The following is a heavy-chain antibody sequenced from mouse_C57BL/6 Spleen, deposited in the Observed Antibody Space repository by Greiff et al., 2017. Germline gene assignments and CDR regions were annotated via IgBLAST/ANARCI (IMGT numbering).Heavy chain of an antibody. J-gene: IGHJ2*01. CDR2: ISYDGSN. Sequence: EVQLVESGPGLVKPSQSLSLTCSVTGYSITSGYYWNWIRQFPGNKLEWMGYISYDGSNNYNPSLKNRISITRDTSKNQFFLKLNSVTTEDTATYYCAIWDYFDYWGQGTTLTVSS. D-gene: IGHD4-1*01. CDR1: GYSITSGYY. CDR3: AIWDYFDY. V-gene: IGHV3-6*01.